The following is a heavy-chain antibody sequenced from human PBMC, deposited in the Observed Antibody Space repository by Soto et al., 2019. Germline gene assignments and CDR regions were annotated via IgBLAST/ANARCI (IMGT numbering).Heavy chain of an antibody. CDR1: GGTFSSYA. V-gene: IGHV1-69*01. D-gene: IGHD3-10*01. CDR3: ARVPVRGGEYYYGMDV. Sequence: QVQLVQSGAEVKKPGSSVKVSCKASGGTFSSYAISWVRQAPGQGLEWMGGIIPIFGTANYAQKFQGRVTITADESTSTAYRELSSLRSEDTAVYYCARVPVRGGEYYYGMDVWGQGTTVTVSS. CDR2: IIPIFGTA. J-gene: IGHJ6*02.